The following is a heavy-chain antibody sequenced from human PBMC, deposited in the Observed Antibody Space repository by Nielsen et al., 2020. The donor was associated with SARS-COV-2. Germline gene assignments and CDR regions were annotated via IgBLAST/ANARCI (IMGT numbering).Heavy chain of an antibody. Sequence: GGSLRLSCAASGFTFSSYEMNWVRQAPGKGLEWVSYISSSGSTIYYADSVKGRFTISRGNAKNSLYLQMNSLRAEDTAVYYCVSLGRLFYYYGMDVWGQGTTVTVSS. CDR2: ISSSGSTI. D-gene: IGHD3-16*01. V-gene: IGHV3-48*03. CDR3: VSLGRLFYYYGMDV. J-gene: IGHJ6*02. CDR1: GFTFSSYE.